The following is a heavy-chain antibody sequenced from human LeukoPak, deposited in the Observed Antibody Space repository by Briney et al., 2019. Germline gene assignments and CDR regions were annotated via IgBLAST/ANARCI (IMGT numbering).Heavy chain of an antibody. CDR3: ARANYELRSGSPTFGWFDP. V-gene: IGHV1-18*04. Sequence: ASVRVSCKASGYTFTGYYMHWVRQAPGQGLEWMGWISAYNGNTNYAQKLQGRVTITTDESTSTAYMELSSLRSEDTAVYYCARANYELRSGSPTFGWFDPWGQGTLVTVSS. J-gene: IGHJ5*02. D-gene: IGHD3-10*01. CDR2: ISAYNGNT. CDR1: GYTFTGYY.